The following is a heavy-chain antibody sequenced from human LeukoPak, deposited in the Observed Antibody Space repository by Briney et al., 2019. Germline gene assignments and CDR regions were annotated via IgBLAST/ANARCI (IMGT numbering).Heavy chain of an antibody. CDR1: GFTLSSYE. CDR3: ARERRDGFDY. CDR2: ISSSGSTI. Sequence: GGSLRLSCAASGFTLSSYEMNWVRQAPGKGLEWVSYISSSGSTIYYADSVKGRFTISRDNAKNSLYLQMNSLRAEDTAVYYCARERRDGFDYWGQGTLVTVSS. V-gene: IGHV3-48*03. J-gene: IGHJ4*02.